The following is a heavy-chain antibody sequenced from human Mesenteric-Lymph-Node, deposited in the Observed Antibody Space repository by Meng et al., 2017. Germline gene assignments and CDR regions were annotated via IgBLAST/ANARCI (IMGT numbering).Heavy chain of an antibody. J-gene: IGHJ4*02. V-gene: IGHV7-4-1*02. CDR2: INTITANP. Sequence: QVQLVQSGSELKKPGASVKVSCKASGYTFTSYTMNWVRQAPGQGLEWMGWINTITANPTYAQGFTGRFVFSLDTSVSTAYLQINSLRADDTAVYYCARDSPLDGYSLLDYWGQGTLVTVSS. D-gene: IGHD5-24*01. CDR3: ARDSPLDGYSLLDY. CDR1: GYTFTSYT.